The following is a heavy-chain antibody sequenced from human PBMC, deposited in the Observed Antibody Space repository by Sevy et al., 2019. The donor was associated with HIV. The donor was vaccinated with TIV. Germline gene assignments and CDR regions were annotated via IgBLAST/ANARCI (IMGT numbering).Heavy chain of an antibody. CDR3: ARVGVSYCTDDCYHRFDY. CDR1: GFTFSSYA. J-gene: IGHJ4*02. CDR2: ISYDGSKK. V-gene: IGHV3-30*09. Sequence: LSLTCAASGFTFSSYALLWVRQAPGKGLEWVSLISYDGSKKYYSDSVKGRFAISRDESKTNLFLQMNSLRSEDTAIYYCARVGVSYCTDDCYHRFDYWGRGTLVTVSS. D-gene: IGHD2-21*02.